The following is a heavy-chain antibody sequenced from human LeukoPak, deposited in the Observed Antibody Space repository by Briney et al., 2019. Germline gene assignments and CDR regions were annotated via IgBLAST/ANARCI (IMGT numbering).Heavy chain of an antibody. CDR3: AKGMSGSSPYNWFDP. V-gene: IGHV3-23*01. J-gene: IGHJ5*02. Sequence: LSGGSLRLSCAVSGLTFSNYAMSWVRQAPGMGLEWVSLIGGDGVNTFYADSVKGRFTISRDNSKNILFLQMNSLRAEDSAVYYCAKGMSGSSPYNWFDPWGQGTLVTVSP. CDR2: IGGDGVNT. D-gene: IGHD1-26*01. CDR1: GLTFSNYA.